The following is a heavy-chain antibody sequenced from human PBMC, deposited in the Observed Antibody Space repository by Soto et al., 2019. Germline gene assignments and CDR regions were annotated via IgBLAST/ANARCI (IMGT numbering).Heavy chain of an antibody. CDR3: ARPAYSGYDFYY. J-gene: IGHJ4*02. D-gene: IGHD5-12*01. V-gene: IGHV3-21*01. CDR1: GFTLSSYS. Sequence: ELQLVESGGGLVKHGGSLRLSCAASGFTLSSYSMNWVRQAPGKGLEWVSSISSSSSYIYYADSVKGRFTISRDNAKNSLYLQMSSLRAEDTAVYYCARPAYSGYDFYYWGQGTLVTVSS. CDR2: ISSSSSYI.